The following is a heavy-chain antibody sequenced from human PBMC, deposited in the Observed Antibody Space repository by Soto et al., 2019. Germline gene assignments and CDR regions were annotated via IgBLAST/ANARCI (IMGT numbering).Heavy chain of an antibody. D-gene: IGHD6-19*01. V-gene: IGHV3-23*01. J-gene: IGHJ4*02. CDR2: ISGSGGST. CDR1: GFTFSSYA. Sequence: EVQLLESGGGLVQPGGSLRLSCAASGFTFSSYAMSWFRQAPGKGLEWVSAISGSGGSTDYADSVKGRFTISRDNTMKTMYLQMTSRRAEDTDLYYGAKDAPIAVAGTSSVVFYYLGQGTLGTVSS. CDR3: AKDAPIAVAGTSSVVFYY.